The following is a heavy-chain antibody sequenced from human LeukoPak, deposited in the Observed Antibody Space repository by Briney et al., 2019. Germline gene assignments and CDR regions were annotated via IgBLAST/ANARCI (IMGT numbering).Heavy chain of an antibody. V-gene: IGHV4-59*01. J-gene: IGHJ5*02. CDR1: GGSISSYY. CDR2: IYYSGST. D-gene: IGHD2-21*01. CDR3: ARCALEDCGMWFDP. Sequence: SETLSLTCTVSGGSISSYYWSWIRQPPGKGLEWIGYIYYSGSTNYNPSLKSRVTISVDTSKNQLSLKLSSVTAADTAVYYCARCALEDCGMWFDPWGQGTLVTVSS.